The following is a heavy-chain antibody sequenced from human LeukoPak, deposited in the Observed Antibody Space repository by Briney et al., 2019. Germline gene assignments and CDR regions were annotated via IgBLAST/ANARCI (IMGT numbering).Heavy chain of an antibody. CDR2: INWNGGST. CDR1: GFTFDDYG. J-gene: IGHJ4*02. V-gene: IGHV3-20*04. Sequence: PGGSLRLSCAASGFTFDDYGMSWVRQAPGKGLEWVSGINWNGGSTGYADSVKGRFTISRDNAKNSLYLQMNSLRAEDTALYYCARDPRQGGFGDYYFDYWGQGTLVTVSS. D-gene: IGHD3-10*01. CDR3: ARDPRQGGFGDYYFDY.